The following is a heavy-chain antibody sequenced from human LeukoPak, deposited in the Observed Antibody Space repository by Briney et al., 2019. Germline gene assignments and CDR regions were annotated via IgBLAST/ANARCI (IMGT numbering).Heavy chain of an antibody. CDR3: ARGYYYGSGTLGPFDP. CDR2: ISSSGSSI. CDR1: GFSFSSYE. V-gene: IGHV3-48*03. J-gene: IGHJ5*02. D-gene: IGHD3-10*01. Sequence: GGPLRLSYAASGFSFSSYEMNWVRQAPGKGLEGVSYISSSGSSIYNADSVKGRFTISRDNAKNSLYLQMNSLRAEDTAVYYCARGYYYGSGTLGPFDPWGQGTLVTVSS.